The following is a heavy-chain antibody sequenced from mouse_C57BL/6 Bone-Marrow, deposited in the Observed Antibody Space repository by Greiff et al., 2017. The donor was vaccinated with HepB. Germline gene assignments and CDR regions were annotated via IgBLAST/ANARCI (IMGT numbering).Heavy chain of an antibody. CDR1: GYTFTDYN. Sequence: DVQLQESGPALVKPGASVKMSCKASGYTFTDYNMHWVKQSHGKSLEWIGYINPSNGGTSYNQKFKGKATLTVNKSSSTAYMELRSLTSEDSAVYDCAKSGLLRRLYAMDYWGQGTSVTVSS. D-gene: IGHD1-1*01. CDR3: AKSGLLRRLYAMDY. CDR2: INPSNGGT. V-gene: IGHV1-22*01. J-gene: IGHJ4*01.